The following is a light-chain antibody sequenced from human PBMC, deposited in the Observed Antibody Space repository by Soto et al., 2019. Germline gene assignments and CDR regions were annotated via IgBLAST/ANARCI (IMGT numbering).Light chain of an antibody. CDR1: GSDVGGYNY. Sequence: QSALTQPASVSGSPGQSITISCTGTGSDVGGYNYVSWYQQHPGKAPKHMIYDVSNRPSGVSNRFSGSKSGNTASLTISGLQAEDEADYYCSSYTSSSTPYVFGTGTQLTVL. J-gene: IGLJ1*01. CDR3: SSYTSSSTPYV. V-gene: IGLV2-14*01. CDR2: DVS.